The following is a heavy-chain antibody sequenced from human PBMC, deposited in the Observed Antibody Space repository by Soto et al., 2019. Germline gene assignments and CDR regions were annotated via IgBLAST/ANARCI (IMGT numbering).Heavy chain of an antibody. CDR2: ISAYNYYT. D-gene: IGHD1-26*01. CDR3: ARVGPSREVPYPFEY. J-gene: IGHJ4*02. Sequence: QVDLVQSGPEVRKPGASVNVSCKASGYTFSTYGISWVRQAPGQGLEWMGWISAYNYYTNYAQKFQGRVTMTTDTSTNTAYMELRSLRSGDTAMYFCARVGPSREVPYPFEYWGQGTLVTVSS. V-gene: IGHV1-18*01. CDR1: GYTFSTYG.